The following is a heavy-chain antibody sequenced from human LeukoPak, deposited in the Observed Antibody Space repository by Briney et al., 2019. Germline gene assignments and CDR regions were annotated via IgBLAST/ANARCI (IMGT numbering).Heavy chain of an antibody. CDR1: GYTFTSYD. J-gene: IGHJ4*02. V-gene: IGHV1-8*01. CDR3: ARGSSAAGEVDY. Sequence: GASVKVSCKASGYTFTSYDIDWVRQATGQGLEWMGWMNPNSGNTGYAQKFQGRVTMTRNTSISTAYMELSSLRSEDTAVYYCARGSSAAGEVDYWGQGTLVTVSS. CDR2: MNPNSGNT. D-gene: IGHD6-13*01.